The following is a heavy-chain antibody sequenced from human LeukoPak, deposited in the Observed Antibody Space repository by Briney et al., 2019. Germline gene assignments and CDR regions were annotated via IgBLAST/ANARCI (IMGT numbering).Heavy chain of an antibody. J-gene: IGHJ3*02. V-gene: IGHV4-30-4*08. Sequence: SETLSLTCTVSGDSISSGDYYWSWIRQPPGKGLEWIAYIYHTGSTYYNLSLRSRVIISVDTSKNQFSLKLSSMTAADMAVYYCARVDGPFDIWGQGTMVTVSS. CDR1: GDSISSGDYY. CDR2: IYHTGST. D-gene: IGHD5-24*01. CDR3: ARVDGPFDI.